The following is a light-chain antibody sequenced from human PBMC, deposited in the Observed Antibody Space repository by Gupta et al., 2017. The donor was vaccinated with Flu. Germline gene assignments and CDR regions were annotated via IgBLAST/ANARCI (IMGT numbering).Light chain of an antibody. Sequence: QSALTQPRSVSGSPGQSVTISCTGTSVDVGGYNYVSWYQQHPGKAPKLMLYDVSKRPSGVPDRCSGSKSDNTGSLTISGLQAEDEADYYCCSYAGSYTWVFGGGTKLTVL. CDR3: CSYAGSYTWV. CDR2: DVS. J-gene: IGLJ3*02. V-gene: IGLV2-11*01. CDR1: SVDVGGYNY.